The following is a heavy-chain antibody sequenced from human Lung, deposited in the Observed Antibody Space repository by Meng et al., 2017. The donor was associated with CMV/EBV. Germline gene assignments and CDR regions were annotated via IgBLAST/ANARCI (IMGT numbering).Heavy chain of an antibody. CDR1: STNGVG. D-gene: IGHD3-22*01. CDR2: MYWDDYK. V-gene: IGHV2-5*02. Sequence: STNGVGVGWIRQPPGKALEWLALMYWDDYKRYRQSLKSRLTITKDTSKNQVVLTMTNMDPADTATYYCARRPSSYYDSSGYFFADYWGQGTLVTVSS. J-gene: IGHJ4*02. CDR3: ARRPSSYYDSSGYFFADY.